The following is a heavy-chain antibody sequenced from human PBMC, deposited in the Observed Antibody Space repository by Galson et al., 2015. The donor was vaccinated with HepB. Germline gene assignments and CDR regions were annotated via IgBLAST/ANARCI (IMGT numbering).Heavy chain of an antibody. CDR3: ASCSGGSCYGRGGAFDI. CDR1: GGTFSSYT. CDR2: IIPILGIA. Sequence: SVKVSCKASGGTFSSYTISWVRQAPGQGLEWMGRIIPILGIANYAQKFQGRATITADKSTSTAYMELSSLRSEDTAVYYCASCSGGSCYGRGGAFDIWGQGTMVTVSS. V-gene: IGHV1-69*02. J-gene: IGHJ3*02. D-gene: IGHD2-15*01.